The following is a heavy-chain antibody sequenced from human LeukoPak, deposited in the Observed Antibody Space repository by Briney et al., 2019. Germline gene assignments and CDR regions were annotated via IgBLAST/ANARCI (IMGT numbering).Heavy chain of an antibody. D-gene: IGHD6-13*01. V-gene: IGHV3-23*01. CDR2: FSGSGGKT. CDR3: ANPGAAAGTGSGF. J-gene: IGHJ4*02. Sequence: GGSLRLSCTASGFTLSSYAMSWVRQAPGKGLEWVSGFSGSGGKTYYADSVKGRFTISRDNSKNTLYLQMNSLRAEDTAVYYCANPGAAAGTGSGFWGQGTLVTVSS. CDR1: GFTLSSYA.